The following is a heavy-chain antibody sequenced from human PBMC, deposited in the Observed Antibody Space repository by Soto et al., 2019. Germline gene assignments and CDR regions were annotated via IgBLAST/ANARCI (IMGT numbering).Heavy chain of an antibody. CDR1: GFTFSSYW. J-gene: IGHJ4*02. CDR2: IKQDGSEK. Sequence: GGSLRLSCAASGFTFSSYWMSWVRQAPGKGLEWVANIKQDGSEKYYVDSVKGRFTISRDNAKNSLYLQMNSLRAEDTGVYYCARDGWFGELLKYDYWGQGTLVTVSS. V-gene: IGHV3-7*01. CDR3: ARDGWFGELLKYDY. D-gene: IGHD3-10*01.